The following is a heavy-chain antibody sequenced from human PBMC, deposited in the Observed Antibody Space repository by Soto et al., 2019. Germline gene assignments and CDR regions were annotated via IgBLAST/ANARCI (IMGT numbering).Heavy chain of an antibody. Sequence: GGSLRLSCAASGFTFSSYAMHWVRQAPGKGLEWVAVISYDGSNKYYADSVKGRFTISRDNSKNTLYLQMNSLRAEDTAVYYCAREGDSSGSSHYYYYGMDVWGQGTTVTVSS. J-gene: IGHJ6*02. V-gene: IGHV3-30-3*01. CDR3: AREGDSSGSSHYYYYGMDV. D-gene: IGHD3-22*01. CDR1: GFTFSSYA. CDR2: ISYDGSNK.